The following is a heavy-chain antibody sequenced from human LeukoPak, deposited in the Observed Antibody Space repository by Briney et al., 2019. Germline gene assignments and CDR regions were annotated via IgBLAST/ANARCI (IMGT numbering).Heavy chain of an antibody. J-gene: IGHJ2*01. D-gene: IGHD4-17*01. Sequence: TSETLSLTCAVSGGSISSCYWSWIRQPAGKGLEWIGRIYTSGSTNYNPSLKSRVTMSVDTSKNQFSLKLSSVTAADTAVYYCARDHLTTDAWYFDLWGRGTLVTVSS. V-gene: IGHV4-4*07. CDR3: ARDHLTTDAWYFDL. CDR1: GGSISSCY. CDR2: IYTSGST.